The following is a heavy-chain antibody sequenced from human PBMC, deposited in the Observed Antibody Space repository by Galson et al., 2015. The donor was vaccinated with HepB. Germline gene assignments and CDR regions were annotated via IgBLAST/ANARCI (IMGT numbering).Heavy chain of an antibody. CDR1: GFTLSDYY. D-gene: IGHD4-17*01. J-gene: IGHJ4*02. Sequence: SLRLSCAASGFTLSDYYMSWIRQAPGKGLAWLSYISRSTIYTNYADSVKGRFTISRDNVKNSMYLQMNSLRAEDTAVYYCARVADSDYGDHAHFDSWGLGTLVTVSS. CDR3: ARVADSDYGDHAHFDS. CDR2: ISRSTIYT. V-gene: IGHV3-11*06.